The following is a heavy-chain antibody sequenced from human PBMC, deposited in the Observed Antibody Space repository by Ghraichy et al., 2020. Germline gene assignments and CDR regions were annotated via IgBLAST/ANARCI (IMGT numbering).Heavy chain of an antibody. CDR3: ARDLVFGVVPQDGMDV. CDR2: IYYSGST. D-gene: IGHD3-3*01. Sequence: IRQHPWNGIKRIGYIYYSGSTYYNPSLKSRVTISVDTSKNQFSLKLSSVTAADTAVYYCARDLVFGVVPQDGMDVWGQGTTVTVSS. J-gene: IGHJ6*02. V-gene: IGHV4-31*02.